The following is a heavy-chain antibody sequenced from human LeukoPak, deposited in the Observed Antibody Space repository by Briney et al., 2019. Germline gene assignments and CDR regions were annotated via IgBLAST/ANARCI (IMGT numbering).Heavy chain of an antibody. Sequence: GGSLRLSCAASGFTFSSYAMNWVRQAPGKGLEWVSAISSSGGSTYYADSVKGRFTISRDKSKNTLYLQMNSLRAEDTAVYYCAKGWQWLVGDYWGQGTLVTVSS. CDR2: ISSSGGST. CDR1: GFTFSSYA. J-gene: IGHJ4*02. V-gene: IGHV3-23*01. D-gene: IGHD6-19*01. CDR3: AKGWQWLVGDY.